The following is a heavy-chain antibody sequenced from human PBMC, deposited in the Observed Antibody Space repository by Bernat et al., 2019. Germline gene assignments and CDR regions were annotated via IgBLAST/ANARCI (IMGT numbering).Heavy chain of an antibody. Sequence: EVQLLESGGGLVQPGGSLRLSCAASGFTFSSYAMTWVRQAPGKGLEWVSGIGASGGSTYYADSVKGLFTISRDNSKNTLYLQMNSLRAEDTSVYYCAKGLGENGNYYYYMDVWGKGTTVTVSS. V-gene: IGHV3-23*01. CDR1: GFTFSSYA. CDR2: IGASGGST. CDR3: AKGLGENGNYYYYMDV. J-gene: IGHJ6*03.